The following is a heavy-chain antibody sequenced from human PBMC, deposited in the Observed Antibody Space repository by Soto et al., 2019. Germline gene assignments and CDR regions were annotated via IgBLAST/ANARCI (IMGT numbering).Heavy chain of an antibody. J-gene: IGHJ2*01. V-gene: IGHV1-8*01. CDR1: GYTFTSYD. Sequence: QVQLVQSGAEVKKPGASVKVSCKASGYTFTSYDINWVRQATGQGLEWMGWMNPNSGKTGYAQKFQGRVTMTRNTSISTAYMEMSSLRSEDTAVYVGARRGFSSSWGYWYFDLWGRGTLVTVSS. D-gene: IGHD6-13*01. CDR2: MNPNSGKT. CDR3: ARRGFSSSWGYWYFDL.